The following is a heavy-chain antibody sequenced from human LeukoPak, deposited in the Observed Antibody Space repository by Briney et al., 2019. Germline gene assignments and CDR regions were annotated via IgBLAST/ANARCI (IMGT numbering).Heavy chain of an antibody. CDR1: GGSFSGYY. CDR3: ARPYSGSYFDY. CDR2: INHSGNT. V-gene: IGHV4-34*01. Sequence: SETLSLTCAVYGGSFSGYYWSWIRQPPGKGLEWIGEINHSGNTNSNPSLKSRVTMSVDTSKNQFSLKLSSLTAADTAMYYCARPYSGSYFDYWGQGTLVTVSS. J-gene: IGHJ4*02. D-gene: IGHD1-26*01.